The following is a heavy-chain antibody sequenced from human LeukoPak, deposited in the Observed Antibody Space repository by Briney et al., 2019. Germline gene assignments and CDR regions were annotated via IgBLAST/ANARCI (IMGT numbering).Heavy chain of an antibody. CDR2: INPNSGTT. Sequence: ASVKVSCKASGYTLTDYYMHWVRQASGQGLEWMGWINPNSGTTGYAQKFQGRVTMTRDTSINTGYMELSRLRFDDTAVYYCARGSGGRNAWLYHFDFWGQGTLVTVSS. V-gene: IGHV1-2*02. CDR3: ARGSGGRNAWLYHFDF. J-gene: IGHJ4*02. CDR1: GYTLTDYY. D-gene: IGHD2-15*01.